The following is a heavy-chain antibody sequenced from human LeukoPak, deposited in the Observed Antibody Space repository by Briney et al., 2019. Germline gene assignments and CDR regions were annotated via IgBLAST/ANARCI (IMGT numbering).Heavy chain of an antibody. CDR3: ARAKLAEGAFDI. J-gene: IGHJ3*02. CDR1: GYTFTGYY. V-gene: IGHV1-2*02. Sequence: ASVKVSCKASGYTFTGYYMHWVRQAPGQGLEWMGWINPNSGGTKYAQKFQGRVTMTRDTSISTAYMELSRLRSDDTAVYYCARAKLAEGAFDIWGQGTMVTVSS. CDR2: INPNSGGT.